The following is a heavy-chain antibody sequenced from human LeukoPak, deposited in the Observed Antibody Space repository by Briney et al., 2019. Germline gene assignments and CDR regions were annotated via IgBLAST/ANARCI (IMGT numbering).Heavy chain of an antibody. CDR1: GYTFTSYH. J-gene: IGHJ4*02. V-gene: IGHV1-46*01. CDR3: ASRATVTTNSQVDF. Sequence: ASVKVSCKASGYTFTSYHIYWVRQAPGQGLEWMGVINPSGDSTTYAQKFQGRVTMTRDTSTSTVYMELFGLRSGDTAVYYCASRATVTTNSQVDFWGQGTLVTVSS. D-gene: IGHD4-17*01. CDR2: INPSGDST.